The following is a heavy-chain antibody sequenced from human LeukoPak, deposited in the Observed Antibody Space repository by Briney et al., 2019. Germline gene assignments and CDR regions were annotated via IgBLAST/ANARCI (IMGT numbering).Heavy chain of an antibody. CDR3: AKDSDAWRGSGWYGDPFDY. V-gene: IGHV3-11*04. CDR1: GFTFSDYY. D-gene: IGHD6-19*01. Sequence: PGGSLRLSCAASGFTFSDYYMSWIRQAPGKGLEWVSYISSSGSTIYYADSVKGRFTISRDNSKNTLYLQMNSLRAEDTAMYYCAKDSDAWRGSGWYGDPFDYWGQGTLVTVSS. J-gene: IGHJ4*02. CDR2: ISSSGSTI.